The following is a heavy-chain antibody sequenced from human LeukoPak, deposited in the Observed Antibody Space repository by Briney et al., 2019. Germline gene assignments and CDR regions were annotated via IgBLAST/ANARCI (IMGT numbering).Heavy chain of an antibody. D-gene: IGHD1-26*01. J-gene: IGHJ4*02. CDR2: IKQDGSEK. CDR1: GSSFSRYW. V-gene: IGHV3-7*01. Sequence: GGSLRLSCAASGSSFSRYWMTWVRQAPGKGLEWVANIKQDGSEKYYVDSVKGRFTISRDNAKNSLYLQMNSLRGEDTAVYYCASEPMSGSYFLYWGQGTLVTVSS. CDR3: ASEPMSGSYFLY.